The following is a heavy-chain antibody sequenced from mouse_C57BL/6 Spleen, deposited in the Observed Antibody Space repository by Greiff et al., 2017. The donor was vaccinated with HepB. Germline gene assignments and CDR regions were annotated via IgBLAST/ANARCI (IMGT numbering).Heavy chain of an antibody. J-gene: IGHJ3*01. Sequence: VQLKESGPGLVKPSQSLSLTCSVTGYSITSGYYWNWIRQFPGNKLEWMGYISYDGSNNYNPSLKNRISITRDTSKNQFFLKLNSVTTEDTATYYCARDDYDVFAYWGQGTLVTVSA. CDR3: ARDDYDVFAY. V-gene: IGHV3-6*01. CDR1: GYSITSGYY. D-gene: IGHD2-4*01. CDR2: ISYDGSN.